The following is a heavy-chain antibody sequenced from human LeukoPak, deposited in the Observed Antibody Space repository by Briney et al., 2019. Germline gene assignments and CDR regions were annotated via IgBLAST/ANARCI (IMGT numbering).Heavy chain of an antibody. J-gene: IGHJ4*02. CDR2: INPNSGGT. CDR3: AQDVAGSFGTKALDS. CDR1: GYTFTDYY. Sequence: ASVKVSCKASGYTFTDYYMHWVRQAPGQGLEWMGWINPNSGGTNYAQKFQGKVTMTRDTSIYTAYMELSSLTSEDTAVYYCAQDVAGSFGTKALDSWGQGTLIAVSS. V-gene: IGHV1-2*02. D-gene: IGHD3-9*01.